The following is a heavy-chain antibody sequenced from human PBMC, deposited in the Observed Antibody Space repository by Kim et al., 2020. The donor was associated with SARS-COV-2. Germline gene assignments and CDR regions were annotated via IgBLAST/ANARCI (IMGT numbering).Heavy chain of an antibody. V-gene: IGHV3-30*04. J-gene: IGHJ6*02. D-gene: IGHD3-10*01. CDR2: ISYDGSNK. CDR1: GFTFSSYA. Sequence: GGSLRLSCAASGFTFSSYAMHWVRQAPGKGLEWVAVISYDGSNKYYADSVKGRFTISRDNSKNTLYLQMNSLRAEDTAVYYCARDDYYGSGSYYNVMGFYYYYDMDVRGQGTTVTVSS. CDR3: ARDDYYGSGSYYNVMGFYYYYDMDV.